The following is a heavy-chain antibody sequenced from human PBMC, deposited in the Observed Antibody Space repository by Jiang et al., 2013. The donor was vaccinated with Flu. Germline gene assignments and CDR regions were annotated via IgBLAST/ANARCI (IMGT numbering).Heavy chain of an antibody. J-gene: IGHJ3*02. CDR2: IDPSDSYT. D-gene: IGHD7-27*01. V-gene: IGHV5-10-1*01. CDR3: ARHELGDAFDI. Sequence: LEWMGRIDPSDSYTNYQPAFQGHVTISADKSISTAYLQWSSLKASDTAMYYCARHELGDAFDIWGQGTMVTVSS.